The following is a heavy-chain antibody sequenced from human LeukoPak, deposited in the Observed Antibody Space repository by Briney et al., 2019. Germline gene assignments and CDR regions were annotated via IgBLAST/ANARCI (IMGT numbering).Heavy chain of an antibody. D-gene: IGHD1-26*01. V-gene: IGHV3-74*01. Sequence: GGSLRLSCAASGFTFSSYWMHWVRQAPGKGLVWVSRINSDGSSTSYADSVKGRFTISRDNAKNTLYLQMNSLRAEDTAVYYCARVGAIVDAFDIWGQGTMVTVSS. J-gene: IGHJ3*02. CDR2: INSDGSST. CDR1: GFTFSSYW. CDR3: ARVGAIVDAFDI.